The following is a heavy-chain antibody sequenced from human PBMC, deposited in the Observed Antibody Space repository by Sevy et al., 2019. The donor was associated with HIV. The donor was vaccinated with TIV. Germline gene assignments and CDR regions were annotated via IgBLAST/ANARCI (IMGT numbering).Heavy chain of an antibody. Sequence: GESLKISCTTSGFTFGDYAMSWVRQAPGKGLEWVGFIRGKGYGGTTEYAASVKGRFTISRDDSKSIAYLQMNGLKTEDTAVYYCTRASYSYYYGMDVWGQGTTVTVSS. CDR2: IRGKGYGGTT. V-gene: IGHV3-49*04. CDR1: GFTFGDYA. CDR3: TRASYSYYYGMDV. J-gene: IGHJ6*02.